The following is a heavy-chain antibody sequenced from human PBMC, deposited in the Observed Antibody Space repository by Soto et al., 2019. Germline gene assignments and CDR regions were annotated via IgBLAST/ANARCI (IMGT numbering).Heavy chain of an antibody. V-gene: IGHV3-11*01. D-gene: IGHD3-22*01. CDR3: ARDAKGSGYYEPPTPMDV. Sequence: QVQLVESGGGLVKPGGSLRLSCAASGFTFSDYYMSWIRQAPGKGLEWVSDISSSGSTIYYADSVKGRFTISRDNAKNSLYLQMNRLRAEDTAVDYCARDAKGSGYYEPPTPMDVWGQGTTVTVSS. CDR1: GFTFSDYY. CDR2: ISSSGSTI. J-gene: IGHJ6*02.